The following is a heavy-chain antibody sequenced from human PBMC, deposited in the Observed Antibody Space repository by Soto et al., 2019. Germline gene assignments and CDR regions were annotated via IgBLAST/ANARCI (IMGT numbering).Heavy chain of an antibody. CDR2: IYYSGST. CDR1: GGSISSYY. Sequence: SETLSLTCTVSGGSISSYYWSWIRQPPGKGLEWIGYIYYSGSTNYNPSLKSRVTISVDTSKNQFSLKLSSVTAADTAVYYCARERLDGSGIYRLRYYYMDVWGKGTTVTVSS. V-gene: IGHV4-59*01. J-gene: IGHJ6*03. D-gene: IGHD3-10*01. CDR3: ARERLDGSGIYRLRYYYMDV.